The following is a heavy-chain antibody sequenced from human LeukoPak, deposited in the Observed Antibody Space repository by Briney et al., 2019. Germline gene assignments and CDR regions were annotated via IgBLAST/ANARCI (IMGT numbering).Heavy chain of an antibody. CDR2: IWYDGSNK. Sequence: GGSLRLSCAASGFTFSSYGMHWVRQAPGKGLEWVAVIWYDGSNKYYADSVKGRFTISRDNSKNTLYLQMNSLRAEGTAVYYCARVHYYGSGSYYNYFDYWGQGTLVTVSS. V-gene: IGHV3-33*01. CDR3: ARVHYYGSGSYYNYFDY. D-gene: IGHD3-10*01. CDR1: GFTFSSYG. J-gene: IGHJ4*02.